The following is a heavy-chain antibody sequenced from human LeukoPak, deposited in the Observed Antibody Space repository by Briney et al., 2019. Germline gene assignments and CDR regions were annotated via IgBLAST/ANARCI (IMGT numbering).Heavy chain of an antibody. V-gene: IGHV3-9*01. D-gene: IGHD2-15*01. CDR1: GFTFDNYA. Sequence: PGGSLRLSCAASGFTFDNYALHWVRQPPGKGLEWVRGIGWNGGSIGYAASVKGRFTISRDNARNSLYLQMNSLRPEDSALYYCAKVVVLKNYGMDVWGEGTTVTISS. CDR2: IGWNGGSI. CDR3: AKVVVLKNYGMDV. J-gene: IGHJ6*04.